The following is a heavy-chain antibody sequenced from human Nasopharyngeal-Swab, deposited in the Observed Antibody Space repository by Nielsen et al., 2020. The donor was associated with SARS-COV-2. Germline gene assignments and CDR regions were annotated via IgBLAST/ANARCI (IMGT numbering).Heavy chain of an antibody. CDR2: ISGTVNTV. CDR1: GFTFRSYE. J-gene: IGHJ6*03. CDR3: ARVKRTLKSYYYMDV. Sequence: GGSLRLSCARSGFTFRSYEMNWVRQAPGKGLEWVAYISGTVNTVHYADSVKGRFTISRDNAKSSLSLQMNDLRGEDTAMYYCARVKRTLKSYYYMDVWGKGTTVIVSS. D-gene: IGHD1/OR15-1a*01. V-gene: IGHV3-48*03.